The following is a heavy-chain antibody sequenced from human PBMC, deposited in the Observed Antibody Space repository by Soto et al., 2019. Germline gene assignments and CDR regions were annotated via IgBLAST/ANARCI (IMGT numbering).Heavy chain of an antibody. Sequence: EVQLLESGGGLVQPGGSLRLSCAASGFTFSSYAMSWVRQAPGKGLEWVSAISGSGGSTYYADSVKGRFTISRDNSKNTLDLQMNSLRAEDTAVYYCAKDQGGYYDSSGYPSYYFDYWGQGTLVTVSS. J-gene: IGHJ4*02. CDR1: GFTFSSYA. D-gene: IGHD3-22*01. CDR3: AKDQGGYYDSSGYPSYYFDY. CDR2: ISGSGGST. V-gene: IGHV3-23*01.